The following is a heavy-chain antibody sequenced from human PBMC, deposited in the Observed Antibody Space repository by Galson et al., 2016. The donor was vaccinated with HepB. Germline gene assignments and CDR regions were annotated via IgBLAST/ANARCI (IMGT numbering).Heavy chain of an antibody. J-gene: IGHJ4*02. V-gene: IGHV3-7*04. CDR3: ARDDDGNYLTTFAY. Sequence: APGKGLEWVAAIRQDGDEKSYVDSVKGRFTVSRDNAQNSLYLQMSSLRAEDTAVYYCARDDDGNYLTTFAYWGQGVLVTVSS. CDR2: IRQDGDEK. D-gene: IGHD1-26*01.